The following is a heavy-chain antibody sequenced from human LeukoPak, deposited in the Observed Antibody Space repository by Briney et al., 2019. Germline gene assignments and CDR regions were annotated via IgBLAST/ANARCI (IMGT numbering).Heavy chain of an antibody. CDR3: AKDGRLRLGELSK. CDR1: GFTFSSYV. Sequence: SGGSLRLSCAASGFTFSSYVMSWVRQAPGKGLEWVSAISGSGGSTYYADSVKGRFTISRDNSKNTLYLQMNSLRAEDTAVYYCAKDGRLRLGELSKWGQGTLVTVSS. CDR2: ISGSGGST. D-gene: IGHD3-16*02. J-gene: IGHJ4*02. V-gene: IGHV3-23*01.